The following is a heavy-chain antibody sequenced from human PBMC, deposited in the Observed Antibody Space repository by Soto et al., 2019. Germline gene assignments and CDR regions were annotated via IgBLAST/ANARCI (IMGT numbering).Heavy chain of an antibody. CDR3: AREIMPLTNDWYFDL. D-gene: IGHD2-8*01. V-gene: IGHV4-34*01. J-gene: IGHJ2*01. CDR1: GGSFSGYY. CDR2: INHSGST. Sequence: SETLSLTCAVYGGSFSGYYWSWIRQPPGKGLEWIGEINHSGSTNYNPSLKSRVTISVDTSKNQFSLRLSSVTAADTAVYYCAREIMPLTNDWYFDLWGRDTLVTVSS.